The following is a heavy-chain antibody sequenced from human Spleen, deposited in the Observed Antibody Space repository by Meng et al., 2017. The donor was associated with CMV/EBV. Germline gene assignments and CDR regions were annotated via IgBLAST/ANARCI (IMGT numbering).Heavy chain of an antibody. CDR2: ISRCGNT. D-gene: IGHD2-8*01. CDR3: ARCRDPVLMVYARNYGMDV. Sequence: GESLKISCAASGFTVSSNYMSWVRQAAGKGLEWVTVISRCGNTYYADSVKGRFTISRDNSKNTLYLQMNSLRAEDTAVYYCARCRDPVLMVYARNYGMDVWGQGTTVTVSS. CDR1: GFTVSSNY. V-gene: IGHV3-66*03. J-gene: IGHJ6*02.